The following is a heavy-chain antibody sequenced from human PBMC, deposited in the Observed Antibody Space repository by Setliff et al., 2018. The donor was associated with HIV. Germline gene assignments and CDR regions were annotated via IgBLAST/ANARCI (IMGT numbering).Heavy chain of an antibody. CDR3: ARVRYFDWLLSPPEDFQH. J-gene: IGHJ1*01. Sequence: SETLSLTCTVSGGSISSHYWAWIRQGPGKRLQWIGSVYHTGSTQYNASLRRRVTVSADPSKNQFYLKVTSVTAADTAVYYCARVRYFDWLLSPPEDFQHWGQGTLVTVSS. CDR1: GGSISSHY. CDR2: VYHTGST. D-gene: IGHD3-9*01. V-gene: IGHV4-59*08.